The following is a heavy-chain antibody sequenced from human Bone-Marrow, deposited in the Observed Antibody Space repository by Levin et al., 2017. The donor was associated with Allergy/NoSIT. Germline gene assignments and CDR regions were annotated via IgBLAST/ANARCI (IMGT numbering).Heavy chain of an antibody. CDR3: ASDQTPGTDGFDI. V-gene: IGHV4-38-2*01. D-gene: IGHD1-1*01. CDR1: GYSINSGFY. J-gene: IGHJ3*02. Sequence: SETLSLTCDVSGYSINSGFYWGWVRQAPGKGLEWIGSIYHGGTPYYSPSLESRVTISLVSSKNQFSLRMTSVTAADTAIYYCASDQTPGTDGFDIWGQGTMVIVSS. CDR2: IYHGGTP.